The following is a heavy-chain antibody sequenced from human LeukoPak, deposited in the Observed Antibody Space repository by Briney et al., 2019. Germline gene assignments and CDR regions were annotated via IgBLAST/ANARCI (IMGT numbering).Heavy chain of an antibody. V-gene: IGHV4-31*03. CDR1: GGSISSGGYY. J-gene: IGHJ4*02. CDR2: IYYSGST. CDR3: ARTTEEYGSDY. D-gene: IGHD3-10*01. Sequence: PSETLSLTCTVSGGSISSGGYYWSWIRQHPGKGLEWIGYIYYSGSTYYNPSLKSRVTISVDTSKNQFSLKLSSVTAADTAVYYCARTTEEYGSDYWGQGTLVTVSS.